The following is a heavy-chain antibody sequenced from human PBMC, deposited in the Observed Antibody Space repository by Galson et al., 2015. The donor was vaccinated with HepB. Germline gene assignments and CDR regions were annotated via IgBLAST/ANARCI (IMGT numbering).Heavy chain of an antibody. Sequence: SLRLSCAASEFTFSSYSMNWVRQAPGKGLDWVSVISGDGTATYYADSVKGRFTVSRDTSKNTLYLQMDSLRVEDTAVYYCAKRLDSSSWYIFDYWGQGTLVTVSS. J-gene: IGHJ4*02. V-gene: IGHV3-23*01. CDR1: EFTFSSYS. CDR2: ISGDGTAT. CDR3: AKRLDSSSWYIFDY. D-gene: IGHD6-13*01.